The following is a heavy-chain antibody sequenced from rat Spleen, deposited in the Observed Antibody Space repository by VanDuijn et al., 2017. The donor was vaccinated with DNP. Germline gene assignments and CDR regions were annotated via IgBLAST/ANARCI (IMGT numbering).Heavy chain of an antibody. D-gene: IGHD1-1*01. CDR2: ILYDGSRT. J-gene: IGHJ4*01. Sequence: EVQLVESGGGLVQPGRSLKLSCAASGFTFSDYNMAWVRQAPTKGLEWVATILYDGSRTYYRDSVKGRFTISRDNAKSSLFLQMDSLRSEDTATYYCTTLITFMSGWSQGTSVTVSS. CDR3: TTLITFMSG. V-gene: IGHV5S10*01. CDR1: GFTFSDYN.